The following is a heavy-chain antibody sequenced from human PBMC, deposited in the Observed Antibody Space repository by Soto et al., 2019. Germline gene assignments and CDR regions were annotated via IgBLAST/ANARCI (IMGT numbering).Heavy chain of an antibody. Sequence: EVQLVESGGGLVQPGGSLRLSCAASGFTFSNAWMSWVRQAPGKGLEWVGRIKSKTDGGTTDYAAPVKGRFTISRDDSKNTLYLQMNSLKTEDTAVYYCTTAYSSSWYGWFDPWGQGTLVTVSS. V-gene: IGHV3-15*01. CDR3: TTAYSSSWYGWFDP. CDR1: GFTFSNAW. J-gene: IGHJ5*02. CDR2: IKSKTDGGTT. D-gene: IGHD6-13*01.